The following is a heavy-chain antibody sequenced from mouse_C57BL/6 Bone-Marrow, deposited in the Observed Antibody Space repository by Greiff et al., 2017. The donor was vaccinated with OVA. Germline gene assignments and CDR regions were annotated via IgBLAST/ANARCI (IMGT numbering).Heavy chain of an antibody. Sequence: LVESGAELARPGASVKLSCKASGYTFTSYGISWVKQRTGQGLEWIGEIYPRSGNTYYNEKFKGKATLTADKSSSTAYMELRSLTSEDSAVYFCHGSSRYWYFDVWGTGTTVTVSS. CDR2: IYPRSGNT. CDR1: GYTFTSYG. J-gene: IGHJ1*03. CDR3: HGSSRYWYFDV. V-gene: IGHV1-81*01. D-gene: IGHD1-1*01.